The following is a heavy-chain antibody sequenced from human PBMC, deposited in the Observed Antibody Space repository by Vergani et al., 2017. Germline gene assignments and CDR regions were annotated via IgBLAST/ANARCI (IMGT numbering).Heavy chain of an antibody. V-gene: IGHV4-38-2*01. CDR1: GYSISSGYY. CDR3: ARRLMGSSSGWFDP. CDR2: IYHSGST. D-gene: IGHD6-13*01. J-gene: IGHJ5*02. Sequence: QVQLQESGPGLVKPSETLSLTCAVSGYSISSGYYWGWIRQPPGKGLEWIGSIYHSGSTYYNPSLKSRVTISVDTSNNQFSLKLSSVTAADTAVYYCARRLMGSSSGWFDPWGQGTLVTVSS.